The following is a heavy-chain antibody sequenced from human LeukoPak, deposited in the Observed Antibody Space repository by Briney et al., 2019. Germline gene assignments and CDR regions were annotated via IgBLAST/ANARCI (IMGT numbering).Heavy chain of an antibody. CDR2: IYHSGST. D-gene: IGHD2-15*01. V-gene: IGHV4-38-2*02. J-gene: IGHJ4*02. CDR1: GYSISSGYY. Sequence: PSETLSLTCAVSGYSISSGYYWGWIRQPPGKGLEWIGSIYHSGSTYYNPSLKSRVTISVDTSKNQFSLKLSSVTAADTAVYYCAREGVGGYCFGYWGQGTLVTVSS. CDR3: AREGVGGYCFGY.